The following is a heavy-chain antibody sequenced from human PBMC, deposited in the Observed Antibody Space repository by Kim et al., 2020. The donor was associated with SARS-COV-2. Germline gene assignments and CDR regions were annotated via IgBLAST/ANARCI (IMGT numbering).Heavy chain of an antibody. CDR1: GFTFNDYG. CDR3: AKDSLGYYDSSAYLGPAAFDI. D-gene: IGHD3-22*01. CDR2: ISGSGGKI. V-gene: IGHV3-23*01. J-gene: IGHJ3*02. Sequence: GGSLRLSCEDSGFTFNDYGMNWVRQAPGRGLEWVSTISGSGGKIFYSDSVKGRFTISRDNSKKTVDLQMNSLRAEDTAKYYCAKDSLGYYDSSAYLGPAAFDIWGQGIMVTVSS.